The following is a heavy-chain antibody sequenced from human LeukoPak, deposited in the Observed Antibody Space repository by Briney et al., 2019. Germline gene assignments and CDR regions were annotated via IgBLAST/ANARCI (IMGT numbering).Heavy chain of an antibody. Sequence: PSQTLSLTCNVSDDSISSGDYYWSWIRQPPGKRLEWIGYVYDTGATNYNPSLKSRFTISIDTSKNQFSLYLSSVTAADTAVYYCARLPLIATTRGGFDPWGQGTLVTVSS. V-gene: IGHV4-61*08. D-gene: IGHD1/OR15-1a*01. CDR2: VYDTGAT. CDR3: ARLPLIATTRGGFDP. J-gene: IGHJ5*02. CDR1: DDSISSGDYY.